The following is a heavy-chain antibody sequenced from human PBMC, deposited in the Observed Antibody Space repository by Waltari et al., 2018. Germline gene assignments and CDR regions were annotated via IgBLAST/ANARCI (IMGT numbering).Heavy chain of an antibody. Sequence: EVQLVESGGGLVQPGGSLRLSCAASGFTFSIYSMSWVRQAPGKGLECVANIKQDGSEKYYVDSVKGRFTISRDNAKNSLYLQMNCLRAEDTAVYYCVRERQLGYGGQGTLVTVSS. CDR1: GFTFSIYS. V-gene: IGHV3-7*01. CDR3: VRERQLGY. J-gene: IGHJ4*02. D-gene: IGHD6-6*01. CDR2: IKQDGSEK.